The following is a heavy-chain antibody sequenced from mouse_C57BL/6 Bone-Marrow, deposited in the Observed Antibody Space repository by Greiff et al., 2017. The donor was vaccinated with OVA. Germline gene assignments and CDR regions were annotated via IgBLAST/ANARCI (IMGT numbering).Heavy chain of an antibody. V-gene: IGHV5-4*01. CDR3: ARLSGLFDY. CDR2: ISDGGSYT. CDR1: GFTFSSYA. Sequence: EVQGVESGGGLVKPGGSLKLSCAASGFTFSSYAMSWVRQTPEKRLEWVATISDGGSYTYYPDNVKGRFTISRDNAENNLYLQMSHLKSEDTAMYYCARLSGLFDYWGQGTTLTVSS. J-gene: IGHJ2*01. D-gene: IGHD6-2*01.